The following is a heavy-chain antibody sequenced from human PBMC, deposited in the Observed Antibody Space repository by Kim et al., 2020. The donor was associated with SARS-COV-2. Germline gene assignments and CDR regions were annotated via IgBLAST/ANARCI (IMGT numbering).Heavy chain of an antibody. CDR2: INPIFGPP. CDR3: ARHAGTYFYWFDP. D-gene: IGHD3-10*01. Sequence: SVKVSCKASGGTFSSDSITWVRQGPGQGLEWMGVINPIFGPPNYAQKFQGRVSITADESTTTVYMELSSLTSDDTAVYYCARHAGTYFYWFDPWGQGTLVTVSS. V-gene: IGHV1-69*13. CDR1: GGTFSSDS. J-gene: IGHJ5*02.